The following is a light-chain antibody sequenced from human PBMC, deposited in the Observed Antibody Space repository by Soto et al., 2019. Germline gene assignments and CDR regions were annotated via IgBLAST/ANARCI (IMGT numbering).Light chain of an antibody. CDR2: KAS. Sequence: DIQMTQSPSTLSASVGDRVTITCRASQSISSWLAWYQQKPGKAPNIXIYKASSLKSGVQSRFSGSGAGTEFTLTISSLQPDDFATYYCQHYNSCSEAFGQGTQVDIK. CDR3: QHYNSCSEA. V-gene: IGKV1-5*03. CDR1: QSISSW. J-gene: IGKJ1*01.